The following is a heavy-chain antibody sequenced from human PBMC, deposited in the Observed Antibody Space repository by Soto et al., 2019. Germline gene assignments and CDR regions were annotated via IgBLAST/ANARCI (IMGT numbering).Heavy chain of an antibody. V-gene: IGHV1-3*01. J-gene: IGHJ3*02. CDR2: INAGSGNT. CDR1: GYTFSAYT. CDR3: ARDTETLGPRANDALDI. Sequence: ASVKVSCKATGYTFSAYTMNWLRQSPGQSLEWMGWINAGSGNTKYSQNFQGRVSITRDTSASTVYMELTGLTSEDTAVYYCARDTETLGPRANDALDIWGQGTMVTVSS. D-gene: IGHD3-3*02.